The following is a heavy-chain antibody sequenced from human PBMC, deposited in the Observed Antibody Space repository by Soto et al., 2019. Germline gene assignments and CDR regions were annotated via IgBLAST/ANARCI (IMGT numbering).Heavy chain of an antibody. D-gene: IGHD3-10*01. V-gene: IGHV4-4*02. CDR1: GGSISSSNW. Sequence: QVQLQESGPGLVKPSGTLSLTCAVSGGSISSSNWWSWVRQPPGKGLQWIGEIYHSGSTNYIPSLKGRVTISVDKSRNQFSLKLSSVTAADKAVYYCARRWGEGRVDYWGQGTLVTVSS. CDR2: IYHSGST. J-gene: IGHJ4*02. CDR3: ARRWGEGRVDY.